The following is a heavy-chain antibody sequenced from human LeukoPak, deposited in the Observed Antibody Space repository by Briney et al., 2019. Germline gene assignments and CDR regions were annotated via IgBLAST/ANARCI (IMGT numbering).Heavy chain of an antibody. D-gene: IGHD5-18*01. V-gene: IGHV3-11*01. J-gene: IGHJ6*02. CDR2: ISSSGSTI. Sequence: PGGSLRLSCAASGFTFSDYYMSWIRQAPGKGLEWVSYISSSGSTIYYADSVKGRFTISRDNAKNSLYLQMNSLRAEDTAVYYRARGGTAMAFYYYYGMDVWGQGTTVTVSS. CDR3: ARGGTAMAFYYYYGMDV. CDR1: GFTFSDYY.